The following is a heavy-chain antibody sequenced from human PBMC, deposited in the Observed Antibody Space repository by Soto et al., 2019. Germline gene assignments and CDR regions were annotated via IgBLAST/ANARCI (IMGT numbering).Heavy chain of an antibody. CDR1: GGTFSSYT. J-gene: IGHJ4*02. CDR3: ATGLRKLRYFDGDY. Sequence: SVKVSCKASGGTFSSYTISWVRQALGQGLEWMGRIIPILGIANYAQKFQGRVTITADKSTSTAYMELSGLRSEDTAVYYCATGLRKLRYFDGDYWGQGTLVTVSS. V-gene: IGHV1-69*02. CDR2: IIPILGIA. D-gene: IGHD3-9*01.